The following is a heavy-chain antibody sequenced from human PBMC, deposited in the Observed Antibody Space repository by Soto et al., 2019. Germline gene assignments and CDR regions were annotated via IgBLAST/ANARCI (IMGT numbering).Heavy chain of an antibody. Sequence: QVQLQESGPGLVKPSGTLSLTCAVSGDSVSSPYYWCWVRQPPGKGLEWIGEVFHTGTTSYNPSLSSRVTISMEKSINQFSLDLSSVTAADTAVYYRARSAGWYAIHAWGPGTLVIVSS. D-gene: IGHD6-19*01. V-gene: IGHV4-4*02. J-gene: IGHJ5*02. CDR3: ARSAGWYAIHA. CDR2: VFHTGTT. CDR1: GDSVSSPYY.